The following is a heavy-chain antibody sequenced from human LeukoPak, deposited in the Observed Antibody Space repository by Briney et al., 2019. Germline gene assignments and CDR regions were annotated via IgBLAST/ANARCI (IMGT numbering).Heavy chain of an antibody. D-gene: IGHD4-17*01. Sequence: ASVKVSCKASGYTFTSYPISWVRQAPGQGLEWMGWITTYNGNTHYAQKLQGRVTMTAETSTSTAYMDLRGLRSDDTAVYYCARGYDYGDYVGDFDYWGQGTLVTVSS. CDR3: ARGYDYGDYVGDFDY. V-gene: IGHV1-18*01. CDR2: ITTYNGNT. J-gene: IGHJ4*02. CDR1: GYTFTSYP.